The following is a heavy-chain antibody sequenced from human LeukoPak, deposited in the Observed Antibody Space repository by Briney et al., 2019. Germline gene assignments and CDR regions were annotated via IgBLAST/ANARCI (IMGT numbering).Heavy chain of an antibody. J-gene: IGHJ4*02. CDR1: GGSISSSSYY. V-gene: IGHV4-39*01. Sequence: SETLSLTCTVSGGSISSSSYYWGWIRQPPGKGLEWIGSIYYSGSTYYNPSLKSRVTISVDTSKNQFSLKLSSVTAADTALYYCARQGYSSSWYFDYWGQGTLVTVSS. D-gene: IGHD6-13*01. CDR2: IYYSGST. CDR3: ARQGYSSSWYFDY.